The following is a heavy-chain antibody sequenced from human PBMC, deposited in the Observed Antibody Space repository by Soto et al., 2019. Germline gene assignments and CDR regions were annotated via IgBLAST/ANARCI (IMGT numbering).Heavy chain of an antibody. V-gene: IGHV3-15*01. CDR1: GFTFSNVW. CDR2: IKRRADGGTR. D-gene: IGHD2-15*01. CDR3: TAGYCSSGSCHSVVY. J-gene: IGHJ4*02. Sequence: EVQLVESGGGLVKPGGSLSLSCAASGFTFSNVWMSWVRQAPGRGLEWVGGIKRRADGGTRDYATPVRGRFTVSRDDSKNTLYLQLNSLKTEDTAVYYCTAGYCSSGSCHSVVYWGKGTLVTVSS.